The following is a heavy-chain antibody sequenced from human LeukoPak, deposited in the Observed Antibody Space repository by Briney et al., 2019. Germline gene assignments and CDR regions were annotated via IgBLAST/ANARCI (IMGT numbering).Heavy chain of an antibody. CDR1: GYTFTGYY. CDR2: INPDSGGT. D-gene: IGHD1-26*01. Sequence: GASVKVSCKASGYTFTGYYMHWVRQAPGQGLEWMGWINPDSGGTNYAQKFQGRVTMTRDTSISTAYMELSRLRSDDTAVYYCASYTSGSFTWTFDYWGQGTLVTVSS. CDR3: ASYTSGSFTWTFDY. J-gene: IGHJ4*02. V-gene: IGHV1-2*02.